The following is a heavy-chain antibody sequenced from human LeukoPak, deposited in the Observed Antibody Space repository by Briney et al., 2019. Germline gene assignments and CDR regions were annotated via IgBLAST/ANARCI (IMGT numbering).Heavy chain of an antibody. D-gene: IGHD3-9*01. CDR3: ARVPYDVLTGYSTYYFDY. CDR1: GYTSTSYG. CDR2: ISTYNGNT. J-gene: IGHJ4*02. Sequence: GASVKVSCKASGYTSTSYGISWVRQAPGQGLEWMGWISTYNGNTNYAQKLQGRVTMTTDTSTSTVYMELKSLRSDDTAVYYCARVPYDVLTGYSTYYFDYWGQGTLVTVSS. V-gene: IGHV1-18*04.